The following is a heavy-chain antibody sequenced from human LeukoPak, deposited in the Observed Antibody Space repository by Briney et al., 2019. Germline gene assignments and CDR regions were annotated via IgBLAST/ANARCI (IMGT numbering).Heavy chain of an antibody. CDR1: GFTFSNNP. V-gene: IGHV3-23*01. D-gene: IGHD1-1*01. Sequence: GGSLRLSCVGSGFTFSNNPLSWVRQAPGKGLEWVSAISGSGGNTYYADSVRGRFTISRDNSKNTLFLQMNTLRADDTAVYYCATTKQARRYFDYWGQGTRVTVSS. J-gene: IGHJ4*02. CDR2: ISGSGGNT. CDR3: ATTKQARRYFDY.